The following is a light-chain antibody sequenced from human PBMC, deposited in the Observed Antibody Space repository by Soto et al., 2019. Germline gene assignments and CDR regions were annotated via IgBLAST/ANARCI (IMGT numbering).Light chain of an antibody. J-gene: IGKJ1*01. CDR3: QQYGSWT. Sequence: IVLTQSPGTLSLSPGERAALSCRASQTINSGYLAWYQQKPGQAPRLLIYGASSRATGVPDRFSGSGSGTDFTLNISRLEPEDFAVYYCQQYGSWTFGQGTKVDI. V-gene: IGKV3-20*01. CDR1: QTINSGY. CDR2: GAS.